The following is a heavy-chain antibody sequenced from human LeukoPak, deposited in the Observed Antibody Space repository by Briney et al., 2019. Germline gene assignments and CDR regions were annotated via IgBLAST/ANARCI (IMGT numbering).Heavy chain of an antibody. CDR3: ARLAQDSSGMTNWFDP. J-gene: IGHJ5*02. Sequence: GESLKISCKGSGYSFTSYWIGWVRQMPGKGLEWMGIIYPGDSDTRYSPSFQGQVTISADKSISTAYLRWSSLKASDTAMYYCARLAQDSSGMTNWFDPWGQGTLVTVSS. D-gene: IGHD3-22*01. CDR2: IYPGDSDT. CDR1: GYSFTSYW. V-gene: IGHV5-51*01.